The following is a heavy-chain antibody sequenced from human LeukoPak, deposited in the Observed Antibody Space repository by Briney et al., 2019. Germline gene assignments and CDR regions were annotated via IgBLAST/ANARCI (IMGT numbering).Heavy chain of an antibody. V-gene: IGHV4-39*01. Sequence: SETLSLTCTVSGGSISSSFNYWAWIRQPPGKGLEWIGSIYESGSAYYNPSLTSRITMSVDTSENQFSLKLTSVTAADTAVYYCARYRYSSGWYETIYYFDYWGQGTLVTVSS. J-gene: IGHJ4*02. CDR1: GGSISSSFNY. CDR3: ARYRYSSGWYETIYYFDY. D-gene: IGHD6-19*01. CDR2: IYESGSA.